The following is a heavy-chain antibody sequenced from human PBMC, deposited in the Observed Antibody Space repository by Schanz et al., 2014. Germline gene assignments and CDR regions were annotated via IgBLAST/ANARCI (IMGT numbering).Heavy chain of an antibody. J-gene: IGHJ4*02. V-gene: IGHV4-4*02. CDR3: ARGGYGSGSYREFDY. Sequence: QVQLQESGPGLVKPSGTLSLTCAVSGASISSSNWWSWVRQPPGKGLEWIGEIYHSGNTNYNASLKSRVTISVDTSKNQFSLKLSSVTAADTAVYYCARGGYGSGSYREFDYWGQGTLVTVSS. CDR2: IYHSGNT. D-gene: IGHD3-10*01. CDR1: GASISSSNW.